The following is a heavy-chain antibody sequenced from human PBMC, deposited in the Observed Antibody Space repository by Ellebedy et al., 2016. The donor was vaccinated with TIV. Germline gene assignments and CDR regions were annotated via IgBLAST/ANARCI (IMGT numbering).Heavy chain of an antibody. CDR1: GYKFTNYW. CDR3: AGGSGTYSKDAVDI. CDR2: IFPGDSDI. D-gene: IGHD3-10*01. Sequence: PGGSLRLSCKVSGYKFTNYWVVWVRQMPGKGLEWMGLIFPGDSDIRYSPSFQGQVTVSADKSINTAYLQWRSLKASDTGMYYCAGGSGTYSKDAVDIWGQGTMVTVSS. J-gene: IGHJ3*02. V-gene: IGHV5-51*01.